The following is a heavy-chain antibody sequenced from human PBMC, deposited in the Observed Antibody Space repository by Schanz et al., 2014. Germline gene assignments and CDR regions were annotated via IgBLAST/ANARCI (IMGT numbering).Heavy chain of an antibody. Sequence: QVQLVQSGTQVKKPGASVKVSCKASGYTLSAYSLHWVRQAPGQGLEWMGRVNPSVRGTHFARECQGRVTVTSDTSTSTVYMELSGLRSEDTAVYYCAGAFDSSGYYFDYWGQGTLVTVSS. J-gene: IGHJ4*02. CDR1: GYTLSAYS. CDR2: VNPSVRGT. D-gene: IGHD3-22*01. CDR3: AGAFDSSGYYFDY. V-gene: IGHV1-46*03.